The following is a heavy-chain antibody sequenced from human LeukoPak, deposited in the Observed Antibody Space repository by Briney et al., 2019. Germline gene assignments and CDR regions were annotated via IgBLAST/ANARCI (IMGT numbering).Heavy chain of an antibody. V-gene: IGHV4-39*01. CDR1: GGSISSSSYY. CDR2: IYYSGST. D-gene: IGHD3-3*01. J-gene: IGHJ5*02. CDR3: ARGCYDFWSGYPTRGGWFDP. Sequence: PSETLSLTCTVSGGSISSSSYYWGWIRQPPGKGLEWIGSIYYSGSTYYNPSLKMRVTISVDKSKNQFSLKLSSVTAADTAVYYCARGCYDFWSGYPTRGGWFDPWGQGTLVTVSS.